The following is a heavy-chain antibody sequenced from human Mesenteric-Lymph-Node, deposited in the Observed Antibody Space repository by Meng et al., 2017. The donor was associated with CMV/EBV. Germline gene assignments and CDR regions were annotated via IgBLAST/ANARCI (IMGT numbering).Heavy chain of an antibody. CDR2: INTNTGNP. CDR1: RYTFTSYD. D-gene: IGHD6-13*01. V-gene: IGHV7-4-1*02. CDR3: ARVYSSSWPRFDP. J-gene: IGHJ5*02. Sequence: KGARYTFTSYDMNRVRQAHGQGLEWMGWINTNTGNPTYAKGFTERFVFSLDTSVSTAYLQISSLKAEDTAVYYCARVYSSSWPRFDPWGQGTLVTISS.